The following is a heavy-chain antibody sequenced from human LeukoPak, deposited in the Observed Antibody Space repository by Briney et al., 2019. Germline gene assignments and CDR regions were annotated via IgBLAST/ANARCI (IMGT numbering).Heavy chain of an antibody. D-gene: IGHD2-15*01. J-gene: IGHJ5*02. CDR2: INDSGST. V-gene: IGHV4-34*01. Sequence: SPSLSPTCAVYGGSVSGYYWSWISQHPGKGLEWIGEINDSGSTTYNPSLKSRVTISVDTSKNQFSLKLSSVTAADTAVYYCARGASVAATVKWFDPWGQGTLVTVSS. CDR3: ARGASVAATVKWFDP. CDR1: GGSVSGYY.